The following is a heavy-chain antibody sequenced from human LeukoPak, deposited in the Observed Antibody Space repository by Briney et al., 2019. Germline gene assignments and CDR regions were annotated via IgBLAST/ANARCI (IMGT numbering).Heavy chain of an antibody. J-gene: IGHJ5*02. CDR2: IYYSGGT. D-gene: IGHD5-18*01. Sequence: PSQTLSLTCIVSGGSISSGDYYWSWIRQPPGKGLEWIGYIYYSGGTYHNPSLKSRVTISVDTSKNQFSLKLSSATAADTAVYFCARTQGYHSFDHWGRGTLVTVSS. V-gene: IGHV4-30-4*01. CDR3: ARTQGYHSFDH. CDR1: GGSISSGDYY.